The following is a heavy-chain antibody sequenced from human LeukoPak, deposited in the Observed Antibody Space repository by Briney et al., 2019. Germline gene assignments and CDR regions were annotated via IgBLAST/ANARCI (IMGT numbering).Heavy chain of an antibody. Sequence: GGSLRLSCAASGFTFSDYYMSWIRQAPGNGLERVSYISSSSSYTNYADSVKGRFTISRDNAKNSLYLQMNSLRAEDTAVYYCARLGWATAPLDYWGQGTLVTVSS. J-gene: IGHJ4*02. CDR1: GFTFSDYY. D-gene: IGHD5-12*01. CDR2: ISSSSSYT. CDR3: ARLGWATAPLDY. V-gene: IGHV3-11*06.